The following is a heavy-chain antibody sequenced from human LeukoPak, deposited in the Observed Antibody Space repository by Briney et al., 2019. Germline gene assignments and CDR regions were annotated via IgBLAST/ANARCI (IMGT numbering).Heavy chain of an antibody. Sequence: PGGSLRLSCAASGFTFNSYGMHWVRQAPGKGLEGVAFLRYDGSYEYYGDSVKGRFTISRDNSKTTLYLQMNSMRSEDTAVYYCAKDGGLHLYYYYNYMDIWGKGTTVTVSS. CDR3: AKDGGLHLYYYYNYMDI. D-gene: IGHD5-24*01. CDR1: GFTFNSYG. CDR2: LRYDGSYE. V-gene: IGHV3-30*02. J-gene: IGHJ6*03.